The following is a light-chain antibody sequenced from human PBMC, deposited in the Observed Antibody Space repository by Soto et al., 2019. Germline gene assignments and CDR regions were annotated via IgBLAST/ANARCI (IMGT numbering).Light chain of an antibody. V-gene: IGLV2-14*01. CDR1: SSDVGAYIY. CDR3: VSFTTSSSYV. Sequence: QSALTQPASVSGSPGQSITISCTGTSSDVGAYIYVSWYQQHPGKAPKLMIYDITNRPSGVSNRFSGSKSGNMASLTISGVQAEDEADYYCVSFTTSSSYVFGTGTKLTVL. J-gene: IGLJ1*01. CDR2: DIT.